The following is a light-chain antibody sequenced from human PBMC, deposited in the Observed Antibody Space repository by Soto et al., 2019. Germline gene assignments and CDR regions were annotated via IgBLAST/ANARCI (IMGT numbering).Light chain of an antibody. CDR3: QQYDGSLPFT. CDR1: QSVSSNY. V-gene: IGKV3-20*01. CDR2: AAT. Sequence: EIVMTQSPATLSLSPGERATLSCRASQSVSSNYFAWYQKKPDQAPRLLIYAATSRATGIPDRFSGSGSGTDFTLTISSLQPEDFALYYCQQYDGSLPFTFGQGTKLEIK. J-gene: IGKJ2*01.